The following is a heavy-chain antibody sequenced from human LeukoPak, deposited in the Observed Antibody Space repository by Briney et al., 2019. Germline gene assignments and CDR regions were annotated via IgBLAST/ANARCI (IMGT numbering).Heavy chain of an antibody. D-gene: IGHD2/OR15-2a*01. CDR1: GNSSSKPW. J-gene: IGHJ4*02. CDR2: IYTDGSRT. Sequence: GGSLRLSCMAPGNSSSKPWVYTGRQAPGKGLVWVSRIYTDGSRTNYADSVKGRFTISRDNARNTLILEMNSLTAEETAVYYCVRDGRCYYPKLVLGGQGALVTVSS. CDR3: VRDGRCYYPKLVL. V-gene: IGHV3-74*01.